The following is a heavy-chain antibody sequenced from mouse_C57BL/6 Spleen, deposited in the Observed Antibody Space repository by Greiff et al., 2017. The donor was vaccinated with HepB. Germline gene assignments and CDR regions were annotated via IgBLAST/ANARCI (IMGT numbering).Heavy chain of an antibody. CDR3: ARKGGTRAMDY. J-gene: IGHJ4*01. V-gene: IGHV1-52*01. CDR1: GYTFTSYW. CDR2: IDPSDSET. Sequence: QVQLQQPGAELVRPGSSVKLSCKASGYTFTSYWMHWVKQRPIQGLEWIGNIDPSDSETHYNQKFKDKATLTVDKSSSTAYMQLSSLPSEDSAVYYCARKGGTRAMDYWGQGTSVTVSS. D-gene: IGHD4-1*01.